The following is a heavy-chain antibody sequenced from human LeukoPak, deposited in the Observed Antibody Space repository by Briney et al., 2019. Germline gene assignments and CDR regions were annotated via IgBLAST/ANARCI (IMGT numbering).Heavy chain of an antibody. CDR2: INPNSGGT. J-gene: IGHJ3*02. CDR1: GYTFTGYY. D-gene: IGHD3-22*01. Sequence: GASVKVSCKASGYTFTGYYMHWLRQAPGQGLEWMGWINPNSGGTNYAQKFQGRVTMTRDTSISTAYMELSRLRSDDTAVYYCARSGMLYYDSSVRAIDAFDIWGQGTMVTVSS. V-gene: IGHV1-2*02. CDR3: ARSGMLYYDSSVRAIDAFDI.